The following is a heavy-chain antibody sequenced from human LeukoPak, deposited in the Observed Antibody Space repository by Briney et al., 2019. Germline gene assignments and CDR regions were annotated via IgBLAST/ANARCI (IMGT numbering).Heavy chain of an antibody. D-gene: IGHD3-3*01. V-gene: IGHV1-3*01. Sequence: ASVKVSCKASGYTFTSYAMHWVRQAPGQRREWMGWINAGNGNTKYSQKFQGRVTITRDTSASTAYMELSSLRSEDTAVYYCARSLRFRPYYFDYWGQGTLVTVSS. CDR1: GYTFTSYA. CDR3: ARSLRFRPYYFDY. J-gene: IGHJ4*02. CDR2: INAGNGNT.